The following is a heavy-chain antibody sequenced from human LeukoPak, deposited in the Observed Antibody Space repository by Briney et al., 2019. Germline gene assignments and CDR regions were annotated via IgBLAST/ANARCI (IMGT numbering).Heavy chain of an antibody. CDR1: GFTFSSYS. CDR3: ARVHVPDSSGVDAFNI. Sequence: PGGSLRLSCAASGFTFSSYSMNWVRQAPGKGLEWVSSISSSSSYIYYADSVKGRFTISRDNAKNSLYLQMNSLRAEGTAVYYCARVHVPDSSGVDAFNIWGQGTMVTVSS. V-gene: IGHV3-21*01. CDR2: ISSSSSYI. J-gene: IGHJ3*02. D-gene: IGHD3-22*01.